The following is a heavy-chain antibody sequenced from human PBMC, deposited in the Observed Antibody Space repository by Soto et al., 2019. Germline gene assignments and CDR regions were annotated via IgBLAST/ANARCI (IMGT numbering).Heavy chain of an antibody. CDR2: ISSRSSDI. J-gene: IGHJ6*02. V-gene: IGHV3-21*01. Sequence: GGSLRFSCAASGLTFSSYSMNWVRQAPGKRLEWVSSISSRSSDIYYADSVKGRFTISRDNAKKSLYLQMTSLRAEDTAVYYCAREVVTMVRGVIITGYYGMDVWGQGTTVTVSS. CDR1: GLTFSSYS. CDR3: AREVVTMVRGVIITGYYGMDV. D-gene: IGHD3-10*01.